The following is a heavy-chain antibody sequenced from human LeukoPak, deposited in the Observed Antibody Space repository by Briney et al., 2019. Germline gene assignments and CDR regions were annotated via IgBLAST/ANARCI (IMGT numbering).Heavy chain of an antibody. J-gene: IGHJ6*03. CDR2: INTNTGNP. CDR1: GYTFTSYY. CDR3: ARDEGSGSYYYYYYYYMDV. Sequence: ASVKVSCKASGYTFTSYYMHWVRQAPGQGLEWMGWINTNTGNPTYAQGFTGRFVFSLDTSVSTAYLQISSLKAEDTAVYYCARDEGSGSYYYYYYYYMDVWGKGTTVTVSS. D-gene: IGHD3-10*01. V-gene: IGHV7-4-1*02.